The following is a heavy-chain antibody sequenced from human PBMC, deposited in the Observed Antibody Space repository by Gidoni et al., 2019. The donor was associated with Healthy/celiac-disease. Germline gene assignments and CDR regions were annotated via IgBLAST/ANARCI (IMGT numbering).Heavy chain of an antibody. J-gene: IGHJ4*02. CDR3: AKDLDDEGYAFDY. D-gene: IGHD1-1*01. Sequence: EVQLLASGGGLVQPGGSLRLSCAASGFPFSRYAMSWVRQAPGKGLEWGSAISGIGGSTYYADSVKGRFTISRDNSKNTLYLQMNSLRAEDTAVYYCAKDLDDEGYAFDYWGQGTLVTVSS. CDR1: GFPFSRYA. CDR2: ISGIGGST. V-gene: IGHV3-23*01.